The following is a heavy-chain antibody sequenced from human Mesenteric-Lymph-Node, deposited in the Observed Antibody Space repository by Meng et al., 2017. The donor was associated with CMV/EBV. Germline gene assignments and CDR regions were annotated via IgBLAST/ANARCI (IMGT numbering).Heavy chain of an antibody. CDR2: TYYRSEWYN. CDR1: GDSVSSNSAA. CDR3: ARDSRGIYYYDSSRSYYFDY. Sequence: SETLSLTCAISGDSVSSNSAAWNWIRQSPSRGLEWLGRTYYRSEWYNDYAVSVKSRITINPDTSKNQFSLQLNSVTPEDTAVYYCARDSRGIYYYDSSRSYYFDYWGQGTLVTVSS. V-gene: IGHV6-1*01. J-gene: IGHJ4*02. D-gene: IGHD3-22*01.